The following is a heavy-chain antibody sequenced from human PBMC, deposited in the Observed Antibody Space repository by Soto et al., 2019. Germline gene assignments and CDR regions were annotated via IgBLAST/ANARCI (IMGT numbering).Heavy chain of an antibody. Sequence: SETLSLTCTVSGGSISSGGYYWSWIRQHPGKGLEWIGYIYYSGSTYYNPSLKSRVTISVDTSKNQFSLKLSSVTAADTAVYYCARDRRLTLYGMDVWGQVTTVTVS. CDR1: GGSISSGGYY. CDR3: ARDRRLTLYGMDV. D-gene: IGHD2-8*01. J-gene: IGHJ6*02. CDR2: IYYSGST. V-gene: IGHV4-31*03.